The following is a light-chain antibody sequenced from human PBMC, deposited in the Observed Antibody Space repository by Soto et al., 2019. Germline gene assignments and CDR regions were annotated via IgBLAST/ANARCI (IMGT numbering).Light chain of an antibody. CDR3: QVWDSSTGV. J-gene: IGLJ1*01. CDR1: NIGSKN. V-gene: IGLV3-9*01. Sequence: SYELPQPLSVSVAVGQTARITCGGNNIGSKNVHWYQQKPGQAPVLVIYRDSNRPSGIPERFSGSNSGNTATLTISRAQAGDEADYYCQVWDSSTGVFGTGTKLTVL. CDR2: RDS.